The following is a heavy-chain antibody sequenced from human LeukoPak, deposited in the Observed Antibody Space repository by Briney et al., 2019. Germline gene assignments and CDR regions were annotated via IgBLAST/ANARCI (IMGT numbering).Heavy chain of an antibody. CDR2: ISPSGGST. D-gene: IGHD5-18*01. J-gene: IGHJ4*02. V-gene: IGHV1-46*01. CDR3: ARWDENIYGQPQGGSLDY. Sequence: ASVKVSCKASGHTXTSYYIHWVRQAPGQGLEWMGIISPSGGSTSYAQTFEGRVTMTRDTSTSTVYMELSSLRSEDTAVYYCARWDENIYGQPQGGSLDYWGQGTLVTVSS. CDR1: GHTXTSYY.